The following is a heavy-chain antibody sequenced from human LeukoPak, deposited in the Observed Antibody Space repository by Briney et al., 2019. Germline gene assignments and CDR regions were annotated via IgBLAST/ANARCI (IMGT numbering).Heavy chain of an antibody. V-gene: IGHV4-34*01. CDR1: AGSLSGYF. CDR2: INHNGRT. CDR3: ARVRAEVRGVINDLDY. D-gene: IGHD3-10*01. J-gene: IGHJ4*02. Sequence: SETLSLTCAVSAGSLSGYFWGWIRQPPGKGLEWIGEINHNGRTNYNASLKSRVTISADTSKNLLSLKLSSVTAADTAVYYCARVRAEVRGVINDLDYWGQGTLVTVSS.